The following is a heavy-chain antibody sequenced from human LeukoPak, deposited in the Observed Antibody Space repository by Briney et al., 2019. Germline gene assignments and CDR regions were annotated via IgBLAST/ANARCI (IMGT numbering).Heavy chain of an antibody. Sequence: SETLSLTCTIFTDSIGNYYWSWLRQPAGKGLEWIGRIYTTGFTAYNPSLKSRVTMSIDTSKNQFSLEMSSVTAADTAVYYCATILIRGLTDMDVWGEGTTVTVSS. J-gene: IGHJ6*03. CDR2: IYTTGFT. D-gene: IGHD3-10*01. CDR3: ATILIRGLTDMDV. CDR1: TDSIGNYY. V-gene: IGHV4-4*07.